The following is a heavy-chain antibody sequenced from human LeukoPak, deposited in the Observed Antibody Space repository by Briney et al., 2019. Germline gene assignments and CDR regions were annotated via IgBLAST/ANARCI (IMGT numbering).Heavy chain of an antibody. CDR2: INPKSGGT. CDR3: ARVRSGYCRGGSCYVFDF. D-gene: IGHD2-15*01. V-gene: IGHV1-2*02. CDR1: GYTFTDYY. Sequence: ASVKVSCKASGYTFTDYYLHWVRQAPGQGPEWMGWINPKSGGTNYAQKFQGRVTMTRDTSISTVYIELSSLSADDTAVYYCARVRSGYCRGGSCYVFDFWAQGTLVTVSS. J-gene: IGHJ4*02.